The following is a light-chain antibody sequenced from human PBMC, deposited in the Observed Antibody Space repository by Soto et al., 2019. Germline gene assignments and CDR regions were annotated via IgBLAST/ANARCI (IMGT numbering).Light chain of an antibody. CDR2: GAS. CDR1: QSVSSSY. Sequence: ESVLTQYPGTLSLSPGERATLSCRASQSVSSSYLAWYQQKPGQAPRLLIYGASSRATGIPDRFSGSGSGTDFTLTISRLEPEDFAVYYCQQYGSSPETFGQGTKVDI. V-gene: IGKV3-20*01. J-gene: IGKJ1*01. CDR3: QQYGSSPET.